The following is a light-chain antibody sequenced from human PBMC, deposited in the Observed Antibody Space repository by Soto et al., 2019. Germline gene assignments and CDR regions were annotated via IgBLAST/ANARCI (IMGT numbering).Light chain of an antibody. CDR3: QSYDSSFVL. CDR2: EHN. Sequence: NFMLTQPHSVSESPGGPVTTPGPPPSGGVARNYVQWYQQRPGSAPTIVIYEHNQRPSGVPDRFSGSTNGSSNSASLTISGLQTEDEADYYCQSYDSSFVLFGGGTKLTVL. CDR1: SGGVARNY. J-gene: IGLJ2*01. V-gene: IGLV6-57*04.